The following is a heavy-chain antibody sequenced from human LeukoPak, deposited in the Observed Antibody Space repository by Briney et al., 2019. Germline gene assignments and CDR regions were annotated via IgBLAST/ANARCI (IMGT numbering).Heavy chain of an antibody. J-gene: IGHJ3*02. Sequence: SETLSLTCTVSGGSISSYYWSWIRQPPGKGLEWIGYIYYSGSTNHNPSLKSRVTISVDTSKNQFSLKLSSVTAADTAVYYCARDYYDRNDAFDIWGQGTMVTVSS. D-gene: IGHD3-22*01. V-gene: IGHV4-59*01. CDR3: ARDYYDRNDAFDI. CDR1: GGSISSYY. CDR2: IYYSGST.